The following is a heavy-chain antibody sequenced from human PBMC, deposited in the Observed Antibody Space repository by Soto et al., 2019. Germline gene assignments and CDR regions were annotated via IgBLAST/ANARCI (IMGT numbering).Heavy chain of an antibody. Sequence: QVQLQESGPGVVKPSQTLSLTCTVSGGSFSSGDYYWSWVRQPPGKGLEWLGYIYYTGSTFNNRSLKSRVSISIDTSKTQFSLKLSSVTAADTAVYYCARIHFGDEPSYYYYGMDVWGQGTTVTVSS. V-gene: IGHV4-30-4*01. J-gene: IGHJ6*02. CDR2: IYYTGST. D-gene: IGHD4-17*01. CDR3: ARIHFGDEPSYYYYGMDV. CDR1: GGSFSSGDYY.